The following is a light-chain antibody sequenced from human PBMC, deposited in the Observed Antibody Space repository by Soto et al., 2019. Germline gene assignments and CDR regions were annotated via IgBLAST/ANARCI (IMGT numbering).Light chain of an antibody. V-gene: IGLV2-14*03. CDR1: SSDVGGYNY. CDR2: DVT. CDR3: SSYTTSNTRQIV. Sequence: QSVLTQPASVSGSPGQSITISCTGTSSDVGGYNYVSWYQHHPGKALKLIIYDVTNRPSGVSNPFSGSKSGNTASLTISGLQPEDEADYYCSSYTTSNTRQIVFGTGTKVTV. J-gene: IGLJ1*01.